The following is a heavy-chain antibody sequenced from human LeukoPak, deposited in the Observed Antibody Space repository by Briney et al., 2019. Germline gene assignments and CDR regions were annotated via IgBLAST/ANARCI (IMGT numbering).Heavy chain of an antibody. CDR3: ARGLGAGGVFDY. D-gene: IGHD4-23*01. CDR2: IHYSGST. V-gene: IGHV4-39*07. CDR1: GGSITSRTYY. Sequence: PSETLSLTCTVSGGSITSRTYYWGWIRQPPGKGLEWIGSIHYSGSTYYSPSLKSRVTISVDTSKNQFSLKLSSVTAADTAVYYCARGLGAGGVFDYWGQGTLVTVSS. J-gene: IGHJ4*02.